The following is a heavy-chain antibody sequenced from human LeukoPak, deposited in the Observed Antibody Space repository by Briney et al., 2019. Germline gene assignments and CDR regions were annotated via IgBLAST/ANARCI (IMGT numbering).Heavy chain of an antibody. CDR2: INFSGSS. V-gene: IGHV4-59*08. CDR3: ASNSPANDY. J-gene: IGHJ4*02. D-gene: IGHD2/OR15-2a*01. CDR1: GVSISSYY. Sequence: PSETLSLTCTVSGVSISSYYWSWIRQPPGKGLEWIGSINFSGSSNYNPSLKSRVTISVDTSKNQFSLNLSSVTAADTAVYFCASNSPANDYWGQGTLVTVSS.